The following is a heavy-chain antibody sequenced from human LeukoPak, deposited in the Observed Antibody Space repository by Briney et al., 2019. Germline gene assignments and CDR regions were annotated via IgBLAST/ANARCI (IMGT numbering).Heavy chain of an antibody. D-gene: IGHD6-6*01. Sequence: GSLRLSCAASGFTFSSYAMSWVRQAPGKGLEWVSAISGRGDRTYYADSVKGRFTISRDNSKNTLYLQMNSLRAEDTAVYYCAKEQSSSGFFDYWGQGTLVTVSS. V-gene: IGHV3-23*01. CDR1: GFTFSSYA. CDR2: ISGRGDRT. CDR3: AKEQSSSGFFDY. J-gene: IGHJ4*02.